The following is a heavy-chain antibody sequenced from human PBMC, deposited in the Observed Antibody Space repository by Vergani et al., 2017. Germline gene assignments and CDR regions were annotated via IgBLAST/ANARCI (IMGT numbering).Heavy chain of an antibody. J-gene: IGHJ6*03. V-gene: IGHV4-61*02. CDR1: GGSISSGSYY. CDR2: IYTSGST. D-gene: IGHD2-2*01. CDR3: AGSKYQLLVNYYYYYMDV. Sequence: QVQLQESGPGLVKPSQTLSLTCTVSGGSISSGSYYWSWIRQPAGKGLEWIGRIYTSGSTNYNPSLKSRVTMSVDTSKNQFSLKLSSVTAADTSVYYCAGSKYQLLVNYYYYYMDVWGKGTTVTVSS.